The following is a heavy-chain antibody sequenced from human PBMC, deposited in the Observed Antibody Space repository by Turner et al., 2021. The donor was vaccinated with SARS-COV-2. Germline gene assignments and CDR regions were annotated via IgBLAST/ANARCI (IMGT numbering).Heavy chain of an antibody. J-gene: IGHJ3*01. CDR3: ARVRTVTCITTTCLPSDAFDL. CDR2: IHYSGST. D-gene: IGHD3-10*01. CDR1: GGSITTSSYY. Sequence: QLQLQESGPGLVKPSETLSLTCTVSGGSITTSSYYWGWIRQPPGKGLEWIGSIHYSGSTYYNASRESRVTISVDTSKNQFSLKLTSVTAADTAVYYCARVRTVTCITTTCLPSDAFDLWGQGTMVPVSS. V-gene: IGHV4-39*01.